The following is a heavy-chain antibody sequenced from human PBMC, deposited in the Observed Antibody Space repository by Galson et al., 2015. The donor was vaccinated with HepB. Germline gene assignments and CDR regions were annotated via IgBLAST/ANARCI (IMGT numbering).Heavy chain of an antibody. CDR1: EFTVSNNY. V-gene: IGHV3-53*01. J-gene: IGHJ4*02. Sequence: SLRLSCAASEFTVSNNYMSWVRQAPGKGPEWVSLIYSNGNTRYADSVRGRFTISRDNSKNTLYLQMNSLTAEDTAVYYCMRRWQWGQGTLAIVSS. D-gene: IGHD5-24*01. CDR2: IYSNGNT. CDR3: MRRWQ.